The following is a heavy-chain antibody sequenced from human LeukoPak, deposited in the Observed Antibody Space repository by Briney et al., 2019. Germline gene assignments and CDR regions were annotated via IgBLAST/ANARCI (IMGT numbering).Heavy chain of an antibody. D-gene: IGHD3-3*01. CDR1: GYSISSGYY. CDR2: IYHSGST. J-gene: IGHJ4*02. CDR3: ARVSYDFWSGYPGYYFDY. V-gene: IGHV4-38-2*02. Sequence: SETLSLTCTVSGYSISSGYYWGWIRQPPGKGLEWIGSIYHSGSTYYNPSLKSRGTISVDTSKNQFSLKLSSVTAADTAVYHCARVSYDFWSGYPGYYFDYWGQGTLVTVSS.